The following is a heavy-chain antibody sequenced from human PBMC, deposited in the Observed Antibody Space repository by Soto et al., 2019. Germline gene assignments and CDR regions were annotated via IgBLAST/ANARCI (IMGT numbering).Heavy chain of an antibody. V-gene: IGHV3-23*01. J-gene: IGHJ6*02. CDR1: GFIFSSYA. CDR2: ISGSGGST. D-gene: IGHD6-13*01. CDR3: TKDIATIESRSGMGV. Sequence: PGGSLRLSCAASGFIFSSYAMNWVRQAPGEGLEWVSVISGSGGSTYYADSVKGRFTISRDNSKNTLSLQMNSLRAEDTAVYYCTKDIATIESRSGMGVWGQGTTVTVSS.